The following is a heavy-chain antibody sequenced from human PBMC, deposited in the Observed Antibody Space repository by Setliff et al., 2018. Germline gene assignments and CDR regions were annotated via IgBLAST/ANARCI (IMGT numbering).Heavy chain of an antibody. D-gene: IGHD6-19*01. Sequence: ASVKVSCKTSGFGFTTFGFSWVRQAPGQGXEXXXXXXXXXXXXXXXXXXXXXVTMTIDXSATTVYMELQSLRSDDTAVYYCVRSSAPQVVLAADFDFWGQGAPVTVSS. V-gene: IGHV1-18*01. CDR2: XXXXXXXX. CDR1: GFGFTTFG. J-gene: IGHJ4*02. CDR3: VRSSAPQVVLAADFDF.